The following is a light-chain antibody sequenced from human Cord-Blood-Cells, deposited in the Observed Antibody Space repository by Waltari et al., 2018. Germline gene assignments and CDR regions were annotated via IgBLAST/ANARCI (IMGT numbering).Light chain of an antibody. CDR1: SSYVGGYNY. V-gene: IGLV2-11*01. Sequence: QSALTQPRSVSWSPGQSVTISCTGTSSYVGGYNYVSWYQQHPGKAPNLMIYDVSKRPSGVPDRFSGSKSGNTASLTISGLQAEDEADYYCCSYAGSYTKFGGGTKLTVL. CDR3: CSYAGSYTK. CDR2: DVS. J-gene: IGLJ3*02.